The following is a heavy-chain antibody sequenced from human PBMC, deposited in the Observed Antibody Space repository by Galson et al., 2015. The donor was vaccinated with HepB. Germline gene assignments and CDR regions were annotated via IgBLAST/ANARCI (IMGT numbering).Heavy chain of an antibody. CDR3: ARAPLATNYYDSGGYSNYYGMDV. CDR1: GGTFSSYA. V-gene: IGHV1-69*13. Sequence: SVKVSCKASGGTFSSYAISWVRQAPGQGLEWMGGIIPIFGTANYAQKFQGRVTITADESTSTAYMELSSLRSEDTAVYYCARAPLATNYYDSGGYSNYYGMDVWGQGTTVTVSS. J-gene: IGHJ6*02. CDR2: IIPIFGTA. D-gene: IGHD3-22*01.